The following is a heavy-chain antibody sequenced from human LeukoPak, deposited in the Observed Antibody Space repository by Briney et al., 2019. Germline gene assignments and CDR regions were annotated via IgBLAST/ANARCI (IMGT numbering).Heavy chain of an antibody. J-gene: IGHJ2*01. CDR2: IYPSGST. Sequence: PSETLSLPCTVSGDSISNYYWSWVRQLPGKGLEWIGYIYPSGSTNYNPSLKRRVTISLDTSKNQFSLNLNSVTAADTAVYYCARHPRPAIHWYFDLWGRGTLVTVSS. CDR1: GDSISNYY. D-gene: IGHD3-3*01. V-gene: IGHV4-4*09. CDR3: ARHPRPAIHWYFDL.